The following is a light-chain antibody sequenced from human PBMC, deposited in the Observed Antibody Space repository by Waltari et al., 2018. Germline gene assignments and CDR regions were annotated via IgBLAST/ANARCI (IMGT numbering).Light chain of an antibody. CDR2: DAS. J-gene: IGKJ1*01. Sequence: EIVLTQSPGTLSLSPGERATLSCRASQSVSRTLAWYQQKPGQAPRLLIYDASTRATGIPDRFSGSGSGTDFSLTISRLEPEDFAVYCCQKYGTLPATFGQGTKVEIK. CDR1: QSVSRT. V-gene: IGKV3-20*01. CDR3: QKYGTLPAT.